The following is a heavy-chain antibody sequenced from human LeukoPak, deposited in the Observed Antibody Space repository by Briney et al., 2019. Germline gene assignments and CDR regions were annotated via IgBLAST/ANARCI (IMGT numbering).Heavy chain of an antibody. J-gene: IGHJ4*02. V-gene: IGHV4-34*01. CDR1: GGSFSGYY. CDR3: ARLFSVDSGSYPAFDY. CDR2: INHSGST. D-gene: IGHD1-26*01. Sequence: SETLSLTCAVYGGSFSGYYWSWIRQPPGKGLEWIGEINHSGSTNYNPSLKSRVTISVDTSKNQFSLKLSSVTAADTAVYYCARLFSVDSGSYPAFDYWGQGTLVTVSS.